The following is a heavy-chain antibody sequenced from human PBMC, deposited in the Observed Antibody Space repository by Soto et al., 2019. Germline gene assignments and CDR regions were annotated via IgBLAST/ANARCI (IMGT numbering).Heavy chain of an antibody. Sequence: QVQLQQWGAGLLKPSETLSLTCAVYGGSFSGYYWSWIRQPPGKGLEWIGEINHSGSTNYNPSLKSRVTISVDTSKNQFSLKLSSVTAADTAVYYCARGYSSGWYAGFDYWGLGTLVTVSS. J-gene: IGHJ4*02. V-gene: IGHV4-34*01. CDR3: ARGYSSGWYAGFDY. CDR1: GGSFSGYY. CDR2: INHSGST. D-gene: IGHD6-19*01.